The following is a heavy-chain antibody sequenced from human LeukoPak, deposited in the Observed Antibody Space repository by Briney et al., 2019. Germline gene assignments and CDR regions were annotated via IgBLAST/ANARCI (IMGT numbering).Heavy chain of an antibody. CDR2: INHSGST. V-gene: IGHV4-34*01. D-gene: IGHD2-15*01. CDR1: GGSFSGYY. Sequence: SETLSLTCAVYGGSFSGYYWSWIRQPPGKGPEWIGEINHSGSTNYNPSLKSRVTISVDTSKNQFSLKLSSVTAADTAVYYCARDSCSGGSCYRFDIWGQGTMVTVSS. CDR3: ARDSCSGGSCYRFDI. J-gene: IGHJ3*02.